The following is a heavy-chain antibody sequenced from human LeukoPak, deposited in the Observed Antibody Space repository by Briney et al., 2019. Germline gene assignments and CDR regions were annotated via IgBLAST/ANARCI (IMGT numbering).Heavy chain of an antibody. J-gene: IGHJ3*02. CDR2: IYYSGST. D-gene: IGHD3-9*01. CDR3: ARDRGDLSTGYLDAFDI. Sequence: PSETLSLTCTVSGGSVSSGTYYWTWVRQPPGKGLEWMGYIYYSGSTNYNPSLKSRVTISADTSKNQFSLKLTSATAADTAVYYCARDRGDLSTGYLDAFDIWGQGTMVTVSS. CDR1: GGSVSSGTYY. V-gene: IGHV4-61*01.